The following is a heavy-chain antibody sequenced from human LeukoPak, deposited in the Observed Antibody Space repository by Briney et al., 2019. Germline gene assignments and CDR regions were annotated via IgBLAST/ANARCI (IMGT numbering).Heavy chain of an antibody. CDR1: GASFSTNY. D-gene: IGHD1-1*01. CDR2: VFDSGST. V-gene: IGHV4-59*01. Sequence: SETLSLTCSVSGASFSTNYWSWIRQPPGRGLEWVGYVFDSGSTNYNPSLKSRVTISVDTSTKQFSLRLSSVTAADTAVYYCARLYQQSKWKYYYYYMDVWGKGTAVTVSS. J-gene: IGHJ6*03. CDR3: ARLYQQSKWKYYYYYMDV.